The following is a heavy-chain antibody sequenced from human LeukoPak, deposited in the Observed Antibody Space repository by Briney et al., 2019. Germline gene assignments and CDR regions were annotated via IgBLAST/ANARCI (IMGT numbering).Heavy chain of an antibody. J-gene: IGHJ4*02. CDR1: GFIFSSYG. CDR2: IWYDGSNK. Sequence: PGRSLRLSCEASGFIFSSYGMHWVRQAPGKGLEWVAAIWYDGSNKYYADSVKGRFTISRDNSKNTLYLQMNSLRAEDTAVYYCARDKWRENYDSSGYYDYWGQGTLVTVSS. CDR3: ARDKWRENYDSSGYYDY. D-gene: IGHD3-22*01. V-gene: IGHV3-33*01.